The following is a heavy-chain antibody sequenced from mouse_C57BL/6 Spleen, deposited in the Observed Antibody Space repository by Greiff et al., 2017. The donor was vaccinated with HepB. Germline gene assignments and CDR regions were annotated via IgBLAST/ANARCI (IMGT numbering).Heavy chain of an antibody. Sequence: QVQLQQPGAELVKPGASVKLSCKASGYTFTSYWMHWVKQRPGRGLEWIGRIDPNSGGTKYNEKFKSKATLTVDKPSSTAYMQLSSLTSEDSAVYYCARRQYYGSSEGYFDVWGTGTTVTVSS. D-gene: IGHD1-1*01. CDR3: ARRQYYGSSEGYFDV. J-gene: IGHJ1*03. CDR2: IDPNSGGT. CDR1: GYTFTSYW. V-gene: IGHV1-72*01.